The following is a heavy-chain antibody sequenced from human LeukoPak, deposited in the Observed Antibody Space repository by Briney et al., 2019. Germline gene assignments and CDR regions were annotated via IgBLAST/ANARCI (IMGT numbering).Heavy chain of an antibody. Sequence: SETLSLTCTVSADSISSYYWSWIRQPAGKGLEWIGRIYTSGSTNYNPSLKSRVTMSVDTSKNQFSLKLSSVTAADTAVYYCARATTIFGVVINYFDYWGQGTLVTVSS. CDR2: IYTSGST. J-gene: IGHJ4*02. CDR1: ADSISSYY. D-gene: IGHD3-3*01. V-gene: IGHV4-4*07. CDR3: ARATTIFGVVINYFDY.